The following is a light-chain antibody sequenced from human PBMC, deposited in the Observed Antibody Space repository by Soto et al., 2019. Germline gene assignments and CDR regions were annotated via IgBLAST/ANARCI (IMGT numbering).Light chain of an antibody. Sequence: QSVVTQPASVSGSPGQSITISCTGTSSDVGGYDYVSWYQQYPGKAPRLIIYEVSNRPSGVSNRFSDSKSGNTASLTISGLRAEDEGDYFCSSYTGTSALILFGGGTKVTVL. CDR1: SSDVGGYDY. V-gene: IGLV2-14*01. CDR2: EVS. J-gene: IGLJ2*01. CDR3: SSYTGTSALIL.